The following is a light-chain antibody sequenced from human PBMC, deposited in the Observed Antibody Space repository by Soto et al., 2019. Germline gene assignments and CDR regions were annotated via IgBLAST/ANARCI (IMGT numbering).Light chain of an antibody. CDR2: RAF. J-gene: IGKJ4*01. CDR3: QQYNNWPLT. Sequence: EIVMTQSPATLSLSPGERATLSCRASLSVSSDLAWYRQKPGQAPRLLIYRAFNRATGIPARFSGSGFGTDFTLTISSLQSEDFAVYYCQQYNNWPLTFGGGTKVEIK. V-gene: IGKV3-15*01. CDR1: LSVSSD.